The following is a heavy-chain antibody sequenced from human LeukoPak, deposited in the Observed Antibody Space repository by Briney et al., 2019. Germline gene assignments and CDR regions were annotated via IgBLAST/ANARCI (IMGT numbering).Heavy chain of an antibody. CDR1: GFAFGIYA. Sequence: LTGGSLRLSCSASGFAFGIYALNWFRHTPGKGLEWLSYISSTNAIYYADSVKGRFTISRDNSKNTLYLQMNSLRAEDTAVYYCAKSNSGWYVPPSDWGQGTLVTVSS. J-gene: IGHJ4*02. CDR3: AKSNSGWYVPPSD. V-gene: IGHV3-48*01. CDR2: ISSTNAI. D-gene: IGHD6-19*01.